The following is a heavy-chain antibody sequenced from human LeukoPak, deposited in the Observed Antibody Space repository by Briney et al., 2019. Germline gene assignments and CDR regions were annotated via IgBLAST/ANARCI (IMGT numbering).Heavy chain of an antibody. V-gene: IGHV1-3*01. CDR2: INAGNGNT. CDR1: GYTFTSYA. D-gene: IGHD4-11*01. CDR3: ARDGLSLQYYFDY. J-gene: IGHJ4*02. Sequence: GASVKVSCKASGYTFTSYAMHWVRQAPGQRLEWMGWINAGNGNTKYSQKFQGRVTITRDTSASTAYMELSSLRSEDTAVYYCARDGLSLQYYFDYWGQGTLVTVSS.